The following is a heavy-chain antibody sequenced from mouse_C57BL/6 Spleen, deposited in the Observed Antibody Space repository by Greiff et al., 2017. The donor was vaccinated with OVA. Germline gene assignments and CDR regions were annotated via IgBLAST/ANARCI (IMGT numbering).Heavy chain of an antibody. Sequence: EVQLQQSGGGLVKPGGSLKLSCAASGFTFSDYGMHWVRQAPEKGLEWVAYISSGSSTIYYADTVKGRFTISSDNAKNTLFLQMTSLRSEDTAMYYCAKNWDDAMDYWGQGTSVTVSS. V-gene: IGHV5-17*01. CDR2: ISSGSSTI. CDR3: AKNWDDAMDY. CDR1: GFTFSDYG. D-gene: IGHD4-1*01. J-gene: IGHJ4*01.